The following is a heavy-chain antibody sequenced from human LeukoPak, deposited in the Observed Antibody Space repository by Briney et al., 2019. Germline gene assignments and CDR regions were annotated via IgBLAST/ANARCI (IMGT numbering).Heavy chain of an antibody. CDR2: INTDGSSA. CDR3: ARGLVQTSSGWYFDY. J-gene: IGHJ4*02. Sequence: GGSLRLSCAASGFTFSSHWMHWVRQAPGKGLVWVSRINTDGSSANYADSVRGRFTISRDNAKNTLYLQMNSLTAEDTAVYYCARGLVQTSSGWYFDYWGQGTLVTVSS. D-gene: IGHD6-19*01. V-gene: IGHV3-74*01. CDR1: GFTFSSHW.